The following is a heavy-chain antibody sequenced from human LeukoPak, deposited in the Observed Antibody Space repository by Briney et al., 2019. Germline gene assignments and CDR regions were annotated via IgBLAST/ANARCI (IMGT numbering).Heavy chain of an antibody. CDR2: INGNSGGT. CDR3: ARGEIDGPDFDQ. CDR1: GYTFTGYY. D-gene: IGHD5-24*01. Sequence: ASVKVSCKASGYTFTGYYMHWVRQAPGQGLEWMGWINGNSGGTNYAQKFRGRVTMTRDTSITTAYMEVSGLRSDDTAVYFCARGEIDGPDFDQWGQGTLVTVSS. J-gene: IGHJ4*02. V-gene: IGHV1-2*02.